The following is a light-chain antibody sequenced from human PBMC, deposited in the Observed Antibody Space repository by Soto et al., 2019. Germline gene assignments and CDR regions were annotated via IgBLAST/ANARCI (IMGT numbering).Light chain of an antibody. CDR2: EVS. V-gene: IGLV2-14*01. CDR3: SSYTSSSTLVV. J-gene: IGLJ1*01. Sequence: QSALTQPASVSGCPGQSITISCTGTSSDVGGYNYVSWYQQHPGKAPKLMISEVSNRPSGVSNRFSGSKSGNTASLTISGLQAEDEADYYCSSYTSSSTLVVFGTGTKVTVL. CDR1: SSDVGGYNY.